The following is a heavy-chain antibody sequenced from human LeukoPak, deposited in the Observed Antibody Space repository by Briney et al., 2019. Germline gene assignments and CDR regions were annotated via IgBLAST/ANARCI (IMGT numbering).Heavy chain of an antibody. CDR1: GGSISSYY. CDR3: ARHRWYYGSGVKGPGYYGMDV. J-gene: IGHJ6*02. CDR2: IYYSGST. V-gene: IGHV4-59*08. D-gene: IGHD3-10*01. Sequence: SETLSLTCTVSGGSISSYYWRWIRQPPGKGLEWIGYIYYSGSTNYNPSLKSRVTISVDTSKNQFSLKLSSVTAADTAVYYCARHRWYYGSGVKGPGYYGMDVWGQGTTVTVSS.